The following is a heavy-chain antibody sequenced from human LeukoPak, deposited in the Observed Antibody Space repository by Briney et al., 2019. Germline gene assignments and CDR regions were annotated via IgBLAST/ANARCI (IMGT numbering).Heavy chain of an antibody. CDR2: IYTSGST. D-gene: IGHD3-22*01. J-gene: IGHJ4*02. CDR3: ARENSYYDSSGYQYYFDY. CDR1: GGSISSYY. V-gene: IGHV4-4*07. Sequence: PSETPSLTCTVSGGSISSYYWSWIRQPAGKGLEWIGRIYTSGSTNYNPSLKSRVTMSVDTSKNQFSLKLSSVTAADTAVYYCARENSYYDSSGYQYYFDYWGQGTLVTVSS.